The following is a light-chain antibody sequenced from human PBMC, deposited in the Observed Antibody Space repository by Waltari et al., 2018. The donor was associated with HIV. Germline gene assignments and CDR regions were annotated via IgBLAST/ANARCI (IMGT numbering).Light chain of an antibody. CDR1: SGSVSTSYY. CDR3: VLYMGSGIWV. J-gene: IGLJ3*02. Sequence: QTVVTQEPSFSVSPGGTVTLTCGFSSGSVSTSYYPSWYQQTPGQAPRTPIYSTNTRSSGVPDRFSGSILGNKAALTITGAQADDESDYYCVLYMGSGIWVFGGGTKLTVL. CDR2: STN. V-gene: IGLV8-61*01.